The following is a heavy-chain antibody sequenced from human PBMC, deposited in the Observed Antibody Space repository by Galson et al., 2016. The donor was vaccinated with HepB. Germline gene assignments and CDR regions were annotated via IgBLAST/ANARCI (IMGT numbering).Heavy chain of an antibody. Sequence: LRLSCAASGFTFSSYSMNWVRQAPGKGLAWVSYISTSSTYIYYADSVKGRFTISRDNAKNSLYLQMNSLRAGDTAVYSCARVLGDFYASGYGMDVWGQGTTVTVSS. CDR2: ISTSSTYI. CDR3: ARVLGDFYASGYGMDV. V-gene: IGHV3-21*01. J-gene: IGHJ6*02. CDR1: GFTFSSYS. D-gene: IGHD3-10*01.